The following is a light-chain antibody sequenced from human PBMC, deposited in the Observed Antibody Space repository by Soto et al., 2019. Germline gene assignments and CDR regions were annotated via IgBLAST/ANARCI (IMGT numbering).Light chain of an antibody. J-gene: IGKJ1*01. V-gene: IGKV1-5*01. CDR2: DAS. CDR1: QNISSW. CDR3: QHYKAFSPWT. Sequence: DIQMTQSPSALSASAGDRVTITCRASQNISSWLAWYQQKAGKAPKSLIYDASSLESGVPSRMSGSGSGTEFTLTITNLQPDDSATYYCQHYKAFSPWTFGQGTKVDIK.